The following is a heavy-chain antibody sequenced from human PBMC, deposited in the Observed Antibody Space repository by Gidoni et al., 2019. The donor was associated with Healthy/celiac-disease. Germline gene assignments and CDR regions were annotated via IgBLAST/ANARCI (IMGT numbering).Heavy chain of an antibody. CDR3: TSNRRPDFDY. V-gene: IGHV3-49*05. J-gene: IGHJ4*02. Sequence: EVQLVESGGGLVKPGRSLRLSCKDSGFTFCDYAMSWFRQAPGKGLEWVGFIRSKAYGGTTEYAASVKGRVTISRDDSKSIAYLQMNSLKTEDTAVYYCTSNRRPDFDYWGQGTLVTVSS. CDR2: IRSKAYGGTT. CDR1: GFTFCDYA.